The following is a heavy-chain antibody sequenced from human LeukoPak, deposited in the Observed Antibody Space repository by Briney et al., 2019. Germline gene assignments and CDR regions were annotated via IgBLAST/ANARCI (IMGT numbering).Heavy chain of an antibody. CDR3: ARARYYYDSSGYYYGIDY. V-gene: IGHV1-69*13. CDR1: GGTFSSYA. D-gene: IGHD3-22*01. CDR2: IIPIFGTA. J-gene: IGHJ4*02. Sequence: SVKVSCKASGGTFSSYAISWVRQAPGQGLEWMGGIIPIFGTANYAQKLQGRVTITADESTSTAYMELSSLRSEDTAVYYCARARYYYDSSGYYYGIDYWGQGTLVTVSS.